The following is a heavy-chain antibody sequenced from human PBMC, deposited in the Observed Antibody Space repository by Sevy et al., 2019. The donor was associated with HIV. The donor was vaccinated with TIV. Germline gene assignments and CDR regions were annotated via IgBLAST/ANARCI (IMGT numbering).Heavy chain of an antibody. Sequence: GGSLRLSCAASGFTFNTYWMSWVRQAPGQGLEWVAAIKQDGSEKYYVDSVKGRFTISRDNAKNSLYLQINSLRTEDTAMYFCARRGYFDWLLPYLHFDYWGQGALVTVSS. J-gene: IGHJ4*02. D-gene: IGHD3-9*01. CDR2: IKQDGSEK. CDR3: ARRGYFDWLLPYLHFDY. CDR1: GFTFNTYW. V-gene: IGHV3-7*01.